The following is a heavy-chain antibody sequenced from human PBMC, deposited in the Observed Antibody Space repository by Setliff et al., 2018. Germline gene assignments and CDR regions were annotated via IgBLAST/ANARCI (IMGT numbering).Heavy chain of an antibody. D-gene: IGHD3-3*01. CDR1: GYTFTSYA. CDR3: AISTIFGVVSPTPDAFDI. Sequence: ASVKVSCKASGYTFTSYAMHWVRQAPGQRLGWMGWINAGNGNTKYSQKFQGRVTITRDTSASTAYMELSSLRSEDTAVYYCAISTIFGVVSPTPDAFDIWGQGTMVTVSS. V-gene: IGHV1-3*01. CDR2: INAGNGNT. J-gene: IGHJ3*02.